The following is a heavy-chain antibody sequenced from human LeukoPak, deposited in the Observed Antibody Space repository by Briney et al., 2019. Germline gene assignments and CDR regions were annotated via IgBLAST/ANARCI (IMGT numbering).Heavy chain of an antibody. D-gene: IGHD5-18*01. J-gene: IGHJ5*02. CDR2: ISSSGSTI. CDR3: ARATGNTAMAKYNWFDP. CDR1: GFTFSSYA. V-gene: IGHV3-11*01. Sequence: GGSLRLSCAASGFTFSSYAMSWIRQAPGKGLEWVSYISSSGSTIYYADSVKGRFTISRDNAKNSLYLQMNSLRAEDTAVYYCARATGNTAMAKYNWFDPWGQGTLVTVSS.